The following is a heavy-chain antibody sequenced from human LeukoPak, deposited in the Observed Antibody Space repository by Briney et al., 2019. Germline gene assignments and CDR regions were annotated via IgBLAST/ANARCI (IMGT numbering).Heavy chain of an antibody. Sequence: GGSLRLSCAASGFRFTAFWMSWVRQAPGKGLEWVAAISSDGSKTYYTDSVKGRFTISRDGPSDTLSLQMDSLRAEDTARYYCATSTTVAGTFWFDPWGQGTLVIVSS. D-gene: IGHD6-19*01. CDR1: GFRFTAFW. V-gene: IGHV3-30*03. CDR3: ATSTTVAGTFWFDP. J-gene: IGHJ5*02. CDR2: ISSDGSKT.